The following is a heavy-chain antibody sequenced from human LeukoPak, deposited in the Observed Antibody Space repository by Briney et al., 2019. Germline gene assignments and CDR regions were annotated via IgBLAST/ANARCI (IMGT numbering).Heavy chain of an antibody. J-gene: IGHJ4*02. V-gene: IGHV3-48*02. D-gene: IGHD3-10*01. CDR3: ARDVRHYYGSGSYYRD. Sequence: GESLTLSCAASGFTFSSYSMNWVRQAPGKGLEWVSYISSSSSTIYYAASVKGRFTISRDNAKTSLYLPMNSLRDEDTAVYYCARDVRHYYGSGSYYRDWGQGNLVTASS. CDR2: ISSSSSTI. CDR1: GFTFSSYS.